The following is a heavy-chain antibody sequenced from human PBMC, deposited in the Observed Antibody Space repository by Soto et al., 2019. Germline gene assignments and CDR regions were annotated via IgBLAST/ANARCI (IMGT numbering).Heavy chain of an antibody. CDR3: ARGGLRFLEWFRDYYYYGMDV. V-gene: IGHV4-61*01. CDR2: IYYSGST. CDR1: GGSVSSGSYY. Sequence: PSETLSLTCTVSGGSVSSGSYYWSWIRQPPGKGLEWIGYIYYSGSTNYNPSLKSRVTISVDTSKNQFSLTLSSLTAADTAVYYCARGGLRFLEWFRDYYYYGMDVLGQGTTVAVSS. D-gene: IGHD3-3*01. J-gene: IGHJ6*02.